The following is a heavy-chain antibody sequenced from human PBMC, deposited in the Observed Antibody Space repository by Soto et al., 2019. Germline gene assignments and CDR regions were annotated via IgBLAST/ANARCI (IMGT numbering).Heavy chain of an antibody. J-gene: IGHJ6*02. Sequence: GASVKVSCKASGGTFSSYAISWVRQAPGQGLEWMGGIIPIFGTANYAQKFQGRVTITADESTSTAYMELSSLRSEDTAVYYCARGDRTSGYYYYGMDVWGQGTTVTVSS. CDR2: IIPIFGTA. V-gene: IGHV1-69*13. CDR1: GGTFSSYA. D-gene: IGHD2-2*01. CDR3: ARGDRTSGYYYYGMDV.